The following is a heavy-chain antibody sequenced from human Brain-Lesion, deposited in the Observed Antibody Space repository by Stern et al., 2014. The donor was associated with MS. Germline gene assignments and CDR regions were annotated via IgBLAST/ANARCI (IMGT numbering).Heavy chain of an antibody. CDR2: MYYGGSP. J-gene: IGHJ5*02. V-gene: IGHV4-30-2*01. Sequence: QMELQESGSGLVKPSQTLSLTCSVSGYSITSAAFSWTWIRQAPGKGLEWIGYMYYGGSPIYNPSLRSRANIGVGTSKTPSSRRINSVTAADTAVYYCARGRSRFHPPLAPWGQGTLVTVSS. CDR1: GYSITSAAFS. CDR3: ARGRSRFHPPLAP. D-gene: IGHD2-2*01.